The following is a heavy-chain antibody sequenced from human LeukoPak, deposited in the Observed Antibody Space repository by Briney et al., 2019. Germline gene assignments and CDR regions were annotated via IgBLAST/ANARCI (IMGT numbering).Heavy chain of an antibody. CDR2: ISAYNGNT. CDR3: ARGSLKSGSTPYDY. V-gene: IGHV1-18*01. Sequence: EASVKVSCKASGYTFTSYGISWVRQAPGQGLEWMGWISAYNGNTNYAQKLQGRVTMTTDTSTSTAYMELRSLRSDDTAVYYCARGSLKSGSTPYDYWGQGTLVTVSS. CDR1: GYTFTSYG. D-gene: IGHD1-26*01. J-gene: IGHJ4*02.